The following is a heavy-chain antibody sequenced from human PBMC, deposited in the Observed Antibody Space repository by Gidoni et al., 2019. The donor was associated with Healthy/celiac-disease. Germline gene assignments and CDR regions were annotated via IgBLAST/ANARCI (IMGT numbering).Heavy chain of an antibody. V-gene: IGHV3-13*04. J-gene: IGHJ2*01. CDR2: IGTAGDT. D-gene: IGHD5-12*01. Sequence: EVQLVESGGGLVQPGGSLRLSCAASGFTFSSYDMHWVSQATGKGLEWVSAIGTAGDTYYPGSVKGRFTISRENAKNSLYLQMNSLRAGDTAVYYCARGWGSGYDPESGYFDLWGRGTLVTVSS. CDR3: ARGWGSGYDPESGYFDL. CDR1: GFTFSSYD.